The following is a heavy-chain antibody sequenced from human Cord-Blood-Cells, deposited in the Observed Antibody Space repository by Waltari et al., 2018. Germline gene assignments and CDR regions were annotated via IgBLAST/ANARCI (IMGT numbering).Heavy chain of an antibody. CDR1: GYTFTSYY. Sequence: QVQLVQSGAEVKKPGASVKVSCKASGYTFTSYYMHLVRQAPGQGLEWMGRINPSGGSTSYAQKFQGRVTMTRDTSTSTVYMELSSLRSEDTAVYYCARRPIEYSSSSSAFDIWGQGTMVTVSS. D-gene: IGHD6-6*01. CDR3: ARRPIEYSSSSSAFDI. CDR2: INPSGGST. V-gene: IGHV1-46*01. J-gene: IGHJ3*02.